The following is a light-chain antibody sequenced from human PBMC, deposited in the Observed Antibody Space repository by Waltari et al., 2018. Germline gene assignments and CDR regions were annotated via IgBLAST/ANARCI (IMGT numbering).Light chain of an antibody. J-gene: IGKJ1*01. CDR2: DAA. CDR1: QRVSSS. V-gene: IGKV3-11*01. Sequence: EIVLTQSPATLSLSPGERATLSCRASQRVSSSLAWYQQKPGQAPRLLIYDAANRATGIPARFSGSGSGTDFTLTISSLEPEECAVYYCQQRSNWSTWTFGQGTKVEIK. CDR3: QQRSNWSTWT.